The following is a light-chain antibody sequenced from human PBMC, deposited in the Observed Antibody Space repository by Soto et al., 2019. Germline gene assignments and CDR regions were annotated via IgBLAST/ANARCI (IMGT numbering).Light chain of an antibody. Sequence: QSALTQPASVSGSPGQSITVSCTGTSSDVESYDLVSWYQQHPGQAPKVIIYGVTKRPSGVSNRFSGKRSGNTASLTISGLQAEDEADYYCFSHRSGDSHVFGTGTKSPS. V-gene: IGLV2-23*02. CDR2: GVT. CDR3: FSHRSGDSHV. J-gene: IGLJ1*01. CDR1: SSDVESYDL.